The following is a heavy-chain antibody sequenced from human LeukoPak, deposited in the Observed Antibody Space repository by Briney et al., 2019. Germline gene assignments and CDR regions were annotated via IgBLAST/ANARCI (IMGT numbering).Heavy chain of an antibody. Sequence: SETLSLNSAVYGGSFSGYYWSWIRQPPGKGLEWIGEINHSGSTNYNPSLKSRVTISVDTSKNQFSLKLSSVTAADTAVYYCARSDTAMGDFDYWGQGTLVTVSS. D-gene: IGHD5-18*01. CDR1: GGSFSGYY. V-gene: IGHV4-34*01. J-gene: IGHJ4*02. CDR2: INHSGST. CDR3: ARSDTAMGDFDY.